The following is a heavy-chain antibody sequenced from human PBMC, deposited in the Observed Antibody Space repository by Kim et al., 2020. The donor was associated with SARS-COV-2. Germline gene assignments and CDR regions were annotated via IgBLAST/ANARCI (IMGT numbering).Heavy chain of an antibody. CDR3: ARDCPEDRGAHPGAFDI. Sequence: GGSLRLSCAASGFTVSSNYMSWVRQAPGKGLEWVSVIYSGGSTYYADSVKGRFTISRDNSKNTLYLQMNSLRAEDTAVYYCARDCPEDRGAHPGAFDIWGQGTMVTVSS. CDR2: IYSGGST. D-gene: IGHD3-10*01. CDR1: GFTVSSNY. J-gene: IGHJ3*02. V-gene: IGHV3-53*01.